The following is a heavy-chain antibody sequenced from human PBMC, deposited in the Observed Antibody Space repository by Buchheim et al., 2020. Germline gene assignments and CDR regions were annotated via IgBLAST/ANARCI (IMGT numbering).Heavy chain of an antibody. CDR2: INPRGGST. D-gene: IGHD3-10*01. V-gene: IGHV1-46*03. CDR1: GYTFTSYY. J-gene: IGHJ4*02. Sequence: QVQLVQSGAEVKKPGASVKVSCKASGYTFTSYYMHWVRQAPGQGLEWMGIINPRGGSTSYAQKFQGRVTMTRDTSTSTVYMELSSLRSEDTAVYYCARGGPVVLTYYYGSGSPCWDWGQGTL. CDR3: ARGGPVVLTYYYGSGSPCWD.